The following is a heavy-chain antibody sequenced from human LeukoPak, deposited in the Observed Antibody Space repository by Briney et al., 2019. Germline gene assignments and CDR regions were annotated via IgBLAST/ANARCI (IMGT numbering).Heavy chain of an antibody. J-gene: IGHJ4*02. CDR3: ASSDYGFVRTVRY. Sequence: GGSLRLSCAASGFTFSSYSMNLVRQAPGKGLEWVSSISSSSSYIYYADSVKGRFTISRDNAKNSLYLQMNSLRAEDTAVYYCASSDYGFVRTVRYWGQGTLVTVSS. D-gene: IGHD4-17*01. CDR1: GFTFSSYS. V-gene: IGHV3-21*01. CDR2: ISSSSSYI.